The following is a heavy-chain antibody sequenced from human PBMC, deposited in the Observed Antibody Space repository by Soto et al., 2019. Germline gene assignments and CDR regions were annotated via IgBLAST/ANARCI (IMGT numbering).Heavy chain of an antibody. J-gene: IGHJ5*02. CDR1: GFAFSTYA. CDR2: VSGSGDTT. Sequence: EVQLLESGGGLAQRGGPLRLSCAASGFAFSTYAMNWVRQAPGKGLEWISTVSGSGDTTLYAESVKGRFTISRDNSKNSLFLQMNSLRAEDTAVYFCAKDKVGRSVAATSRNWLGPWGQGTLVTVSS. CDR3: AKDKVGRSVAATSRNWLGP. D-gene: IGHD2-15*01. V-gene: IGHV3-23*01.